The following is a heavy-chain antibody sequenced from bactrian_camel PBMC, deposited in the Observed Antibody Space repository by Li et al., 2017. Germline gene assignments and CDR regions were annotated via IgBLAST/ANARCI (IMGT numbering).Heavy chain of an antibody. CDR1: GRSNENYF. J-gene: IGHJ4*01. Sequence: QVQLVESGGGSVQAGGSLRLSCAISGRSNENYFLAWFRQPPGKEREGVAAITRNGERLYHGSVKGRFTISQDNAEKNLYLQMNSLKPEDSAMYYCASEAALEENAGYCPALLITSEYHDWGQGTQVTVS. V-gene: IGHV3S55*01. CDR3: ASEAALEENAGYCPALLITSEYHD. CDR2: ITRNGER. D-gene: IGHD1*01.